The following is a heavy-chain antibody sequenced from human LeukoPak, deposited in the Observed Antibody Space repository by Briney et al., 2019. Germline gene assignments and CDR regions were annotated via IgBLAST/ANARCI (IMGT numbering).Heavy chain of an antibody. CDR3: ARDLGVHLSAYGSGSSVDY. D-gene: IGHD3-10*01. CDR2: ISGSGGST. Sequence: PGGSLRLSCAASGFTFSSYGMSWVRQAPGKGLEWVSAISGSGGSTYYADSVKGRFTISRDNSKNTLYLQMNSLRAEDTAVYYCARDLGVHLSAYGSGSSVDYWGQGTLVTVSS. CDR1: GFTFSSYG. V-gene: IGHV3-23*01. J-gene: IGHJ4*02.